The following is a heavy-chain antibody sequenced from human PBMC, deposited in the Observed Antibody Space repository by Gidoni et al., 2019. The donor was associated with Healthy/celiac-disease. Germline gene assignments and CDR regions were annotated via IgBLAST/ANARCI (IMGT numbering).Heavy chain of an antibody. V-gene: IGHV4-34*01. CDR3: ARDVSDY. J-gene: IGHJ4*02. D-gene: IGHD3-10*02. Sequence: QVQLQQWGAGLLKPSETLSLPCAVYGGSFSGYYWRWTRQPPGKGLEWIGEINHSGSTNYNPSLKSRVTISVDTSKNQFSLKLSSVTAADTAVYYCARDVSDYWGQGTLVTVSS. CDR1: GGSFSGYY. CDR2: INHSGST.